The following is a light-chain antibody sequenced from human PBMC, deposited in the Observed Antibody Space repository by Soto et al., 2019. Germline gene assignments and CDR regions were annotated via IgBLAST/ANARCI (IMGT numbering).Light chain of an antibody. CDR1: SGHTNYA. CDR3: QTWGTGMGV. V-gene: IGLV4-69*01. Sequence: QLVLTQSPSASASLGASVKFTCTLSSGHTNYAIAWHQQQPQKGPRFLMKVNSDGSHSKGDGIPDRFSGSSSGAERYLTISSLQSEDEADYYCQTWGTGMGVFGGGTKVTVL. CDR2: VNSDGSH. J-gene: IGLJ2*01.